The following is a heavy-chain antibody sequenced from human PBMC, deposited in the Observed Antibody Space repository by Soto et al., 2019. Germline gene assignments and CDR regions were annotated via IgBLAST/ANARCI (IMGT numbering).Heavy chain of an antibody. V-gene: IGHV4-59*08. Sequence: SQTLSVTCTVSGGSSSSYDCSWIRQPPGKGLEWMGYIYYRGSTNYNPPLKSRVTLSVETSKKPFSLKLNSMTAADTAVYYCARHQHGSGSTCFDYRGQGTMVTVSS. CDR2: IYYRGST. D-gene: IGHD3-10*01. J-gene: IGHJ4*02. CDR1: GGSSSSYD. CDR3: ARHQHGSGSTCFDY.